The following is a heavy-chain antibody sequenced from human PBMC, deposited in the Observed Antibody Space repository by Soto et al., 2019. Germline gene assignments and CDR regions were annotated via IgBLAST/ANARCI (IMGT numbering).Heavy chain of an antibody. CDR2: INHRGYT. V-gene: IGHV4-34*01. J-gene: IGHJ5*02. CDR1: GGSFRGYY. CDR3: ARVDIVTTNWFDP. Sequence: ETLSLTCAVYGGSFRGYYWSGIRQPPGKGLEWIGEINHRGYTTYNPSLKSRVTISVDTSKNQFSLKLSSVTAADTAVYYCARVDIVTTNWFDPWGQGTPVTVSS. D-gene: IGHD5-12*01.